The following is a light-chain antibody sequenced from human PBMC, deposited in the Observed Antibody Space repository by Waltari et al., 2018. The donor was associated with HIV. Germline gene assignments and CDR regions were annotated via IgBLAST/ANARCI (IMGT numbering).Light chain of an antibody. CDR3: SSFTTSTTLI. CDR1: SSDVGGYNY. J-gene: IGLJ2*01. Sequence: QSALTQPASVSGSPGQSITISCGGTSSDVGGYNYVAWYQQHPGKAPKLGIYNVSQRPSGVSARFSGSKSDNTASLTIAGLQAEDEADYFCSSFTTSTTLIFGGGTKLTV. V-gene: IGLV2-14*03. CDR2: NVS.